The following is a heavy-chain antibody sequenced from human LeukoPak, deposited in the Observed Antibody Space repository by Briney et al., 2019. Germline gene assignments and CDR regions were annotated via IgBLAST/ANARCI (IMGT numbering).Heavy chain of an antibody. V-gene: IGHV3-21*01. CDR2: ISSSSSYI. CDR1: GFTFSSYN. Sequence: GGSLRLSCAASGFTFSSYNMNWVRQAPGKGLEWVSSISSSSSYIYYADSVKGRFTISRDNARNSLYLQMNSLRAEDTAVYYCARLKVAVTGTGHYYYYGMDVWGQGTTVTVSS. CDR3: ARLKVAVTGTGHYYYYGMDV. D-gene: IGHD6-19*01. J-gene: IGHJ6*02.